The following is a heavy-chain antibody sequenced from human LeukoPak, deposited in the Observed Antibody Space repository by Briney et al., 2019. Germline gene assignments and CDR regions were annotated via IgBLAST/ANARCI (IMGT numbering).Heavy chain of an antibody. Sequence: SQTLSLTCTVSGGSISSGGYYWSWIRQPAGKGLEWIGHIYTSGSTNYNPSLKSRVTISVDTSKNQFSLKLSSVTAADTAVYFCARGPYSYDSSGAFDIWGQGTMVTVSS. CDR2: IYTSGST. CDR3: ARGPYSYDSSGAFDI. CDR1: GGSISSGGYY. V-gene: IGHV4-61*09. J-gene: IGHJ3*02. D-gene: IGHD3-22*01.